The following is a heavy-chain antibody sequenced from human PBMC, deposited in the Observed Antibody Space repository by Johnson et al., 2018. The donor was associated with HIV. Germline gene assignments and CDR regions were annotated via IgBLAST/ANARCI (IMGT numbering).Heavy chain of an antibody. V-gene: IGHV3-30-3*01. Sequence: QVQLVESGGGVVQPGRSLRLSCAASGFTFSSYAIHWVRQAPGKGLEWVAIISYDGSNKYYADSVKGRFTISRDNSKNTLYLQMNSLRAEDTAVYYCAREFLYGDYQDAFDIWGQGTMVTVSS. CDR1: GFTFSSYA. D-gene: IGHD4-17*01. CDR2: ISYDGSNK. J-gene: IGHJ3*02. CDR3: AREFLYGDYQDAFDI.